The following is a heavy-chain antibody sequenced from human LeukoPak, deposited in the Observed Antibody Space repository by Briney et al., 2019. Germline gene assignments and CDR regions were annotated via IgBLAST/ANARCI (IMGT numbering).Heavy chain of an antibody. J-gene: IGHJ4*02. D-gene: IGHD6-13*01. Sequence: GGSLRLSCAASGFTFSSYGMHWVRQAPGKGLEWVAVIWYDGSNKYYADSVKGRFTISRDNSKNTLYLQMNSLRAEDTAVYYCARDAAAAGSPFDYWGQGTLVTVSS. CDR1: GFTFSSYG. CDR3: ARDAAAAGSPFDY. CDR2: IWYDGSNK. V-gene: IGHV3-33*01.